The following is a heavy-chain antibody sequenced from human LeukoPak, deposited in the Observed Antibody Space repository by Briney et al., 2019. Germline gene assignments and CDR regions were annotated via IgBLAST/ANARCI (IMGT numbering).Heavy chain of an antibody. D-gene: IGHD3-22*01. CDR2: INSDGSST. CDR1: RFTFSSSA. J-gene: IGHJ4*02. V-gene: IGHV3-74*01. CDR3: ARETSGYFDY. Sequence: GGSLRLSCAASRFTFSSSAMSWVRQAPGKGLVWVSRINSDGSSTSYADSVKGRFTISRDNAKNTLYLQMNSLRAEDTAVYYCARETSGYFDYWGQGTLVTVSS.